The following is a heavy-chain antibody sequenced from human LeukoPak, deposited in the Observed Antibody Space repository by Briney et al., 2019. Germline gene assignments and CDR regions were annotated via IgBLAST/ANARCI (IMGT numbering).Heavy chain of an antibody. V-gene: IGHV1-18*01. Sequence: ASVKVSCKASGSTFTSYGISRERQAPGQGLEWMGWISAYNGNTNNAHKLHGRVTMTTDTSTSTASMELRSLRSKATAVDYCSRLPRDYDSSGYYEDYWGQGPLVTVSS. CDR3: SRLPRDYDSSGYYEDY. J-gene: IGHJ4*02. CDR1: GSTFTSYG. CDR2: ISAYNGNT. D-gene: IGHD3-22*01.